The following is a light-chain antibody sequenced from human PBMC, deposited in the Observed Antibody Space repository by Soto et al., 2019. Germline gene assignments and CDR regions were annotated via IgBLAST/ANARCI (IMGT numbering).Light chain of an antibody. Sequence: DSQLTQSPSILSASVGDRVTITCRASQSIGVYLAWYQQIPGKAPKVLIHDASTLARGVPSRFSGSGSGTEFTLTIHSLQPDDFATYYCQKHNDYFGQGTKLEIK. J-gene: IGKJ2*01. CDR2: DAS. V-gene: IGKV1-5*01. CDR3: QKHNDY. CDR1: QSIGVY.